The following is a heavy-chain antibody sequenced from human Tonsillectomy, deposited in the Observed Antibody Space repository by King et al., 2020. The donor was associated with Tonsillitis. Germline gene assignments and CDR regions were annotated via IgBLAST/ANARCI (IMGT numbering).Heavy chain of an antibody. J-gene: IGHJ4*02. CDR1: GFTFSYYS. Sequence: QLVQSGGGLVKPGGSLRLSCAASGFTFSYYSMNWVRQAPGKGLEWVSSISSSSTDIYYAESVKGRFTISRDNAKNSLYLQMNSLRAEDTSVYYCARGDYYDTSGFADYWGQGTLVTVSS. D-gene: IGHD3-22*01. V-gene: IGHV3-21*01. CDR2: ISSSSTDI. CDR3: ARGDYYDTSGFADY.